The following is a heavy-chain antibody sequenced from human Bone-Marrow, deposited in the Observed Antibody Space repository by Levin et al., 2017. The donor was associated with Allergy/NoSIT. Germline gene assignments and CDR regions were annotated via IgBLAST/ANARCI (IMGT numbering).Heavy chain of an antibody. V-gene: IGHV3-33*01. CDR2: LWYDGRNK. CDR3: ARNKDSSRGFDL. D-gene: IGHD3-22*01. CDR1: GFIFRDYA. Sequence: GGSLRLSCAASGFIFRDYAMHWVRQAPGKGLEWVASLWYDGRNKSYRDSVKGRFRIFRDNSKNTLDLEMNSLRAEDTAVYYCARNKDSSRGFDLWGQGNLVTVSS. J-gene: IGHJ4*02.